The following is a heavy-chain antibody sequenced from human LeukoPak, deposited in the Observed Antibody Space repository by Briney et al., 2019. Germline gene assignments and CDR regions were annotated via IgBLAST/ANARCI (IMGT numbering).Heavy chain of an antibody. Sequence: AGGSLRLSCAASGFTVSSNYMSWVRQAPGKGLAWVSVIYRDDTTYYADSVKGRFTISRDNSKNTLYLQMSSLRAEDTAVYYCATAAYGSGSYIVNHDYWGQGTLVTVSS. CDR3: ATAAYGSGSYIVNHDY. CDR2: IYRDDTT. V-gene: IGHV3-53*01. J-gene: IGHJ4*02. D-gene: IGHD3-22*01. CDR1: GFTVSSNY.